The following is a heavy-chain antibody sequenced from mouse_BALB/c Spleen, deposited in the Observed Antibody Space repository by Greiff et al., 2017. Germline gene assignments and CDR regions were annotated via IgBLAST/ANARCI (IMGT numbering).Heavy chain of an antibody. Sequence: VQLQQSGPELVKPGASVKIPCKASGYTFTDYNMDWVKQSHGKSLEWIGDINPNNGGTIYNQKFKGKATLTVDKSSSTAYMELRSLTSEDTAVYYCARGGTGTYYYAMDYWGQGTSVTVSS. CDR1: GYTFTDYN. V-gene: IGHV1-18*01. CDR3: ARGGTGTYYYAMDY. J-gene: IGHJ4*01. D-gene: IGHD4-1*01. CDR2: INPNNGGT.